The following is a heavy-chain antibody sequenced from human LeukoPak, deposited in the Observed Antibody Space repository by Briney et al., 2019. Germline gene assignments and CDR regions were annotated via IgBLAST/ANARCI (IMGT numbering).Heavy chain of an antibody. CDR3: ARDTRKGFDY. CDR1: GLTFSSYG. J-gene: IGHJ4*02. Sequence: GGSLRLSCAASGLTFSSYGMHWVRQAPGKGLEWVAFIRYDGSNKYYADSVKGRFTISRDNSKNTLYLQMNSLRAEDTAVYYCARDTRKGFDYWGQGTLVTVSP. V-gene: IGHV3-30*02. CDR2: IRYDGSNK.